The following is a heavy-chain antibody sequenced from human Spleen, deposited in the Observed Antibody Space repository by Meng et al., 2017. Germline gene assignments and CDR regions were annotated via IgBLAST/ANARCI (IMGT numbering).Heavy chain of an antibody. D-gene: IGHD5-18*01. Sequence: SETLSLTCSVSGDSISSSSYLWGWIRQPPGKGLEWIGSIYYSGSTYYNPSLKSRVNISVDTSKNEFSLKVTSVTAADTAIYYCASDTRGGIRWGQGTLVTVSS. CDR1: GDSISSSSYL. V-gene: IGHV4-39*07. CDR3: ASDTRGGIR. CDR2: IYYSGST. J-gene: IGHJ4*02.